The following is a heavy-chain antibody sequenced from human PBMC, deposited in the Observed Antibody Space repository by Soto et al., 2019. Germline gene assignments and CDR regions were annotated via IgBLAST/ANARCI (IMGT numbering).Heavy chain of an antibody. D-gene: IGHD4-17*01. J-gene: IGHJ6*02. CDR2: ISGSGGST. CDR1: GFTFSSYA. CDR3: AKLSAVTTLYGMDV. Sequence: PGGSLRLSCSASGFTFSSYAMSWVRQAPGKGLEWVSAISGSGGSTYYADSVKGRFTISRDNSKNTLYLQMNSLRAEDTAVYYCAKLSAVTTLYGMDVWGQGTTVTVSS. V-gene: IGHV3-23*01.